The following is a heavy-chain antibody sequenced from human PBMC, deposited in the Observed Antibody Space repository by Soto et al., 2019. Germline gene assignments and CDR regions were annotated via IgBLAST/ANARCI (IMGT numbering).Heavy chain of an antibody. CDR2: IYYSGST. D-gene: IGHD6-19*01. J-gene: IGHJ5*02. V-gene: IGHV4-39*07. Sequence: SETLSLTCIVSGDSISSSSYYWGWIRQPPRKGLEWIGRIYYSGSTNYNPSLKSRVTISVDTSKNQFSLKLSSVTAADTAVYYCARDLNGYSSGSIYNWFDPWGQGILVTVSS. CDR3: ARDLNGYSSGSIYNWFDP. CDR1: GDSISSSSYY.